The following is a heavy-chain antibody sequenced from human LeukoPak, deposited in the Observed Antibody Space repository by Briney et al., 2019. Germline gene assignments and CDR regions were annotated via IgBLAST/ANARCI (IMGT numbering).Heavy chain of an antibody. Sequence: PSETLSLTCTVSGGSISSYYWSWIRQPAGKGLEWIGRIYTSGSTNYNPSLKSRVTMSVDTSKNQFSLKLSSVTAADTAVYYCARDIPAAMQIGHWFDPWGQGTLVTVSS. CDR2: IYTSGST. D-gene: IGHD2-2*01. J-gene: IGHJ5*02. V-gene: IGHV4-4*07. CDR1: GGSISSYY. CDR3: ARDIPAAMQIGHWFDP.